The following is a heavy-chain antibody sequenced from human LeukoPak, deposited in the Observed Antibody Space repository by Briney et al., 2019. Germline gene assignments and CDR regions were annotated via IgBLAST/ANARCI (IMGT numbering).Heavy chain of an antibody. CDR1: GFTFSSYW. Sequence: GGSLRLSCAASGFTFSSYWMSWVRQAPGKGLEWVANIKQDGSEKYYVDSVKGRFTISRDNAKNSLYLQMNSLRAEDTAVYYCARILDDYNDYYYYYGMDVWGQGTTVTVSS. D-gene: IGHD5-24*01. CDR3: ARILDDYNDYYYYYGMDV. CDR2: IKQDGSEK. J-gene: IGHJ6*02. V-gene: IGHV3-7*01.